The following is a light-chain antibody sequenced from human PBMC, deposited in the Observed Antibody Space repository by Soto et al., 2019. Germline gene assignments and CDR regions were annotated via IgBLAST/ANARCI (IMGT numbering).Light chain of an antibody. V-gene: IGKV1-5*03. CDR1: QSISSW. Sequence: DIQMTQSPSTLSASVGDRVTITCRASQSISSWLAWYQQKPGKAPKLLIYKASSLKSGVPSRFSGSGSATEFTLTIRSLQPDDFATYYFQQYNSWTFGQGTKVEIK. J-gene: IGKJ1*01. CDR3: QQYNSWT. CDR2: KAS.